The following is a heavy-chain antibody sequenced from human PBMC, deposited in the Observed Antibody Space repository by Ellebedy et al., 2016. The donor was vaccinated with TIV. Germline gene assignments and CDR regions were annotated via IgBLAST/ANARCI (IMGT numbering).Heavy chain of an antibody. CDR1: GFTVSSNY. CDR2: IYSGGST. Sequence: GESLKISCAASGFTVSSNYMSWVRQAPGKGLEWVSVIYSGGSTYYADSVKGRFTISRDNSKNTLYLQMNSLRAEDTAVYYCANTFRQYTSGWGAFDYWGQGTLVTVSS. V-gene: IGHV3-53*01. J-gene: IGHJ4*02. CDR3: ANTFRQYTSGWGAFDY. D-gene: IGHD6-19*01.